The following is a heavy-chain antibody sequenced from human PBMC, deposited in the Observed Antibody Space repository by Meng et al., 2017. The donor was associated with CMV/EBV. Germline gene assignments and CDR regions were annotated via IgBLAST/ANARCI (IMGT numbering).Heavy chain of an antibody. CDR1: GFTFSSYS. CDR2: ISSSSSYI. J-gene: IGHJ6*02. CDR3: ARDKIVVVPADYYYYGMDV. Sequence: SCAASGFTFSSYSMNWVRQAPGKGLEWVSSISSSSSYIYYADSVKGRFTISRDNAKNSLYLQMNSLRAEDTAVYYCARDKIVVVPADYYYYGMDVWGQGTTVTVSS. D-gene: IGHD2-2*01. V-gene: IGHV3-21*01.